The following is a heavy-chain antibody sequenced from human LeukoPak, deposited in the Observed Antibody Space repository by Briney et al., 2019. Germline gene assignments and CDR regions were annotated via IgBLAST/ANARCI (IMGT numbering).Heavy chain of an antibody. CDR2: IYPGDSDT. D-gene: IGHD2-2*01. CDR1: GYSFTSYW. V-gene: IGHV5-51*01. Sequence: GESLQISCKGSGYSFTSYWIGWVRQMPGKGLEWMGIIYPGDSDTRYSPSFQGQVTISADKSISTAYLQWSSLKASDTAMYYCARRDGYCSSTSCCADYYYGMDVWGQGTTVTVSS. J-gene: IGHJ6*02. CDR3: ARRDGYCSSTSCCADYYYGMDV.